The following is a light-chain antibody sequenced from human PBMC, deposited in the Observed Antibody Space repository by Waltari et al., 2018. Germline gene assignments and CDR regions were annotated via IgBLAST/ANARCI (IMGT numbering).Light chain of an antibody. Sequence: DIVMTQSPDSLAVSLGERATINCKSSQSIMYSSNNQNFLAWYQKKPGHPPKLLIYWASTRQSGVPDRFTGSWSGTDFTLTISSLQAEDEAVYYCQQYFVTPFTFGPGTRVEIK. CDR2: WAS. J-gene: IGKJ3*01. V-gene: IGKV4-1*01. CDR3: QQYFVTPFT. CDR1: QSIMYSSNNQNF.